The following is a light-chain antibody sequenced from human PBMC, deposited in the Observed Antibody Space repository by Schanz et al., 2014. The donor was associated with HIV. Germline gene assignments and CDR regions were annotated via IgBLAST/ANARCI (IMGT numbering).Light chain of an antibody. CDR3: ATWDDSLKNWV. V-gene: IGLV1-44*01. CDR2: ATY. Sequence: QSVLTQPPSASGTPGQRVTMSCSASSSNIATNAVNWYQPLPGTAPKLLIYATYNRPSGVPDRFSGSSSGTSASLAISGLQSEDEADYYCATWDDSLKNWVFGGGTKLTVL. CDR1: SSNIATNA. J-gene: IGLJ3*02.